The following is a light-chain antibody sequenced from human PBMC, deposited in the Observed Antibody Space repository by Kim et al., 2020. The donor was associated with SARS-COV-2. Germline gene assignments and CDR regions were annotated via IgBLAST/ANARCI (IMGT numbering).Light chain of an antibody. V-gene: IGKV3-11*01. CDR2: DAS. CDR3: QQPYT. CDR1: QSVSSY. J-gene: IGKJ2*01. Sequence: EIVLTQSPATLSLSPGERATLSCRASQSVSSYLAWYQQKPGQAPRLLIYDASNRATGIPARFSGSGSGTDFTLTISSLEPEDFAVYYCQQPYTFGQGTKLEI.